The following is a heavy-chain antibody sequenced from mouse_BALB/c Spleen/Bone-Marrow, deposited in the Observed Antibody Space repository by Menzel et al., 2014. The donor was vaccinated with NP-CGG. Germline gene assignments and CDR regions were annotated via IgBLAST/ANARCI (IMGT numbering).Heavy chain of an antibody. CDR3: ARVKLWSYAMDY. Sequence: VQLQQSGAELVKPGASVKLSCTASGFNIKDTYMHWVKQRPEQGLEWTGRIDPANGNTKYDPKFQGKATITAYTSSNTAYLQLSSLTSEDTAVYYCARVKLWSYAMDYWGQGTSVTVSS. CDR2: IDPANGNT. V-gene: IGHV14-3*02. CDR1: GFNIKDTY. D-gene: IGHD1-1*02. J-gene: IGHJ4*01.